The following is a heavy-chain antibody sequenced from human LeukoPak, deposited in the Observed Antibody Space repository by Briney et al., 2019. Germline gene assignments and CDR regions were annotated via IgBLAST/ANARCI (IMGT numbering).Heavy chain of an antibody. Sequence: KTSETLSLTCAVYGGSFSGYYWSWIRQPPGKGLEWIGEINHSGSTNYNPSLKSRVTISVDTSKNQFSLKLSSVTAADTAVYYCARREVGATPDYWGQGTLVTVSS. CDR3: ARREVGATPDY. D-gene: IGHD1-26*01. CDR1: GGSFSGYY. CDR2: INHSGST. J-gene: IGHJ4*02. V-gene: IGHV4-34*01.